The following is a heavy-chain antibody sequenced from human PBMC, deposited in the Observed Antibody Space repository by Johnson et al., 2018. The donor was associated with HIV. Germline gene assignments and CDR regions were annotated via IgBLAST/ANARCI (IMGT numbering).Heavy chain of an antibody. Sequence: QVQLVESGGGVVQPGGSLRLSCAASGFTFSSYGMHWVRQAPGKGLEWVAFIRYDGSNKYYADSGKGRFTISRDNSKNTLYLQMNSLRAEYTALYYCAKDLGVVIGDAFDIWGQGTMVTVSS. J-gene: IGHJ3*02. V-gene: IGHV3-30*02. CDR2: IRYDGSNK. D-gene: IGHD3-3*01. CDR3: AKDLGVVIGDAFDI. CDR1: GFTFSSYG.